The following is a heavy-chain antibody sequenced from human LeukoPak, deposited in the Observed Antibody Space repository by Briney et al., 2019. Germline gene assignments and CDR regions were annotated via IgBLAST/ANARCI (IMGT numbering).Heavy chain of an antibody. D-gene: IGHD1-26*01. CDR1: GGSISSSSYY. J-gene: IGHJ4*02. CDR3: ARLSGSYFDY. CDR2: IYYSGST. V-gene: IGHV4-39*01. Sequence: PSETLSVTCTVSGGSISSSSYYWGWIRQPPGKGLEWIGSIYYSGSTYYNPSLKSRVTISVDTSKNQFSLKLSSVTAADTAVYYCARLSGSYFDYWGQGTLVTVSS.